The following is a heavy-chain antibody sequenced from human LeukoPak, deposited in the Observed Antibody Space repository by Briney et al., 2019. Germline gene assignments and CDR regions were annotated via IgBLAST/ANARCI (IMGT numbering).Heavy chain of an antibody. J-gene: IGHJ4*02. V-gene: IGHV4-59*01. CDR1: VGSISSYY. Sequence: PSETLSLTCTAAVGSISSYYWSWIRQPPGKGLEWIGYIYYSGSTNYNPSLKRRVTISVDTSKNQYVLKLSSVTAADTAVYYCARGWNSASDHWGQGTLVTVSS. CDR2: IYYSGST. CDR3: ARGWNSASDH. D-gene: IGHD1-7*01.